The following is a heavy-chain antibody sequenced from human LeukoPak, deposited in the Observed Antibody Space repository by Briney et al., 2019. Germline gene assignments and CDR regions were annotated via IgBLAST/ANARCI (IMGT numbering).Heavy chain of an antibody. J-gene: IGHJ4*02. V-gene: IGHV3-74*01. CDR2: IVADGRTT. D-gene: IGHD6-6*01. CDR1: GFTFSSYW. CDR3: ARGLSGYSGSLGY. Sequence: GGSLRLSCAASGFTFSSYWMHWVRQAPGKGLVWVSRIVADGRTTTYADSVKGRFTISRDNAKNTLYLQMNSLRGEDTGVYYCARGLSGYSGSLGYWGQGTLVTVSS.